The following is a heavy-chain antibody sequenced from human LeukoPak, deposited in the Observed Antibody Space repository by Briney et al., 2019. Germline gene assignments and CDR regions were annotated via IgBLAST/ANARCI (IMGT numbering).Heavy chain of an antibody. V-gene: IGHV3-48*04. J-gene: IGHJ4*02. CDR2: ISSSSSPI. Sequence: GGSLRLSCAASGFTFSGYSMNWVRQAPGKGMEWVSYISSSSSPIYYADSVKGRFTISRDNAQNSLYLQMNSLSAEDTAVYYCARGYSSGRSAVDYWGQGTLVTVSS. D-gene: IGHD6-19*01. CDR1: GFTFSGYS. CDR3: ARGYSSGRSAVDY.